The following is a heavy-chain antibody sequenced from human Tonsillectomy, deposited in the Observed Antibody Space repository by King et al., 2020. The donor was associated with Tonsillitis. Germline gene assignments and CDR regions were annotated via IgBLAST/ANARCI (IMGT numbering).Heavy chain of an antibody. CDR2: IGTAGDT. J-gene: IGHJ3*02. Sequence: QLVQSGGGLVQPGGSLRLSCGASGFTFSSYDMHWVRQATGKGLEWCSAIGTAGDTYYPGSVKGRFTISRENAKNSLYLHMNSLRAGETAVYDCARGGDGYHSGAFDIWGQGTMVTVSS. V-gene: IGHV3-13*04. CDR1: GFTFSSYD. D-gene: IGHD5-24*01. CDR3: ARGGDGYHSGAFDI.